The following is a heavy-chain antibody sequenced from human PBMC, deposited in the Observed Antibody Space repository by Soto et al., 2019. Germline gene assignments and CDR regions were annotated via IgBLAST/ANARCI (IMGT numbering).Heavy chain of an antibody. Sequence: GASVKVSCKVSGYTLTELSMHWVRQAPGKGLEWMGGFDPEGGETIYAQKFQGRVTMTEDTSTDTAYMELSSLRSEDTAVYYCATNSGSYSRSHFDYWGQGTLVTVSS. D-gene: IGHD1-26*01. V-gene: IGHV1-24*01. CDR3: ATNSGSYSRSHFDY. J-gene: IGHJ4*02. CDR1: GYTLTELS. CDR2: FDPEGGET.